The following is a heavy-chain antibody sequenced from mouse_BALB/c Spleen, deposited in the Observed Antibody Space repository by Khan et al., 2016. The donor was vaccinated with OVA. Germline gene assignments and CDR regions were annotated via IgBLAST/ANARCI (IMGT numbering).Heavy chain of an antibody. V-gene: IGHV9-1*02. CDR2: INTYTGEP. CDR1: GYTFTNYG. CDR3: AREELGWAMDY. Sequence: QIQLVQSGPELKKPGETVKISCKASGYTFTNYGMNWVQQAPGKGLKWMGWINTYTGEPTYADDFKGRFAFSLETSASTDYLQINNLKNEDMATYFCAREELGWAMDYWGQGTSVTVSS. D-gene: IGHD4-1*01. J-gene: IGHJ4*01.